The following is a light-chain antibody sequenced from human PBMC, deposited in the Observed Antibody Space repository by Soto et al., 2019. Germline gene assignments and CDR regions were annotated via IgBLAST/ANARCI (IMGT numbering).Light chain of an antibody. V-gene: IGKV1-13*02. CDR3: QQSYSTRPCT. Sequence: AIQLTQSPCSLSASVGGRVTITCRASQSISSALAWYQQKPGKAPKLLIYDASSLESGVPSRFSGSGSGTDFTLTITSLQSEDFATYYCQQSYSTRPCTFGQGTKVDIK. J-gene: IGKJ1*01. CDR2: DAS. CDR1: QSISSA.